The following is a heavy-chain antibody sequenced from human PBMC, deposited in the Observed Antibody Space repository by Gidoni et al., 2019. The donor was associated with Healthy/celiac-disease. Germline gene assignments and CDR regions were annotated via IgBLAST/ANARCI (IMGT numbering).Heavy chain of an antibody. V-gene: IGHV3-21*01. D-gene: IGHD6-13*01. CDR3: ARLSYSSSWFVDY. Sequence: EVQLVESGGGLVKPGGSLRLSCAASGFTFSSYSMNWVRQAPGKGLEWVSSISISSSYIYYADSVKGRFTISRDNAKNSLYLQMNSLRAEDTAVYYCARLSYSSSWFVDYWGQGTLVTVSS. CDR1: GFTFSSYS. CDR2: ISISSSYI. J-gene: IGHJ4*02.